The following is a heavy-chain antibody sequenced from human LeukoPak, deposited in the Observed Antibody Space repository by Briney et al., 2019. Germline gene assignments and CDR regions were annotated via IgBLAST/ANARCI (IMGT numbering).Heavy chain of an antibody. CDR3: ARATGYSGVDY. CDR2: IYYTGNT. CDR1: GDSISSYY. V-gene: IGHV4-59*01. Sequence: SETLSLTCTVSGDSISSYYWNWIRQPPGKGLEWIGYIYYTGNTNYNPSLKSRVTISLDTSKHQFSLKLNSVTAADTAIYYCARATGYSGVDYWGQGTLVTVSS. D-gene: IGHD1-26*01. J-gene: IGHJ4*02.